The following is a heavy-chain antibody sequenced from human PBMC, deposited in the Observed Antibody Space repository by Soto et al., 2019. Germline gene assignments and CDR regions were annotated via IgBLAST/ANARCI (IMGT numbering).Heavy chain of an antibody. V-gene: IGHV1-18*01. CDR1: GYIFRNYI. D-gene: IGHD2-15*01. Sequence: QVQLVQSGAEVKKPGASVRFSCKASGYIFRNYIINWVRQAPGQGLEWMGKINAYNGDTNYARRFQGRVTMTRDTSTSTAYMELRSLISDDTAVYYCARDTMNDVAGFWGQGTLISVSS. CDR2: INAYNGDT. CDR3: ARDTMNDVAGF. J-gene: IGHJ4*02.